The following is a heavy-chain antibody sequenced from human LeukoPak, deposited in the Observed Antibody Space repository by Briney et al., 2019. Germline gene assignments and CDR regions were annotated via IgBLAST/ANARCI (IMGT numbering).Heavy chain of an antibody. V-gene: IGHV3-21*01. D-gene: IGHD6-13*01. CDR2: ISSSSSYI. Sequence: GGSLRLSCAASGFTFSSYSMNWVRQAPGKGLEWVSSISSSSSYIYYADSVKGRFTISRDNAKNSLYLQMNSLRAEDTAVYYCARTYSSSWYGLEYFQHWGQGTLVTVSS. CDR3: ARTYSSSWYGLEYFQH. J-gene: IGHJ1*01. CDR1: GFTFSSYS.